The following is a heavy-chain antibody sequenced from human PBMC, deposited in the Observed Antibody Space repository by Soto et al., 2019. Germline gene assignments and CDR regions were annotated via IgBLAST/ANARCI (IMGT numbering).Heavy chain of an antibody. J-gene: IGHJ4*02. CDR2: IYYSGST. Sequence: SETLSLTCTVSGGSISSGDYYWSWIRQPPGKGLEWIGYIYYSGSTYYNPSLKSRVTISVDTSKNQFSLKLSSVTAAATAVYYCARASDSSGYYYWGQGTLVTVSS. CDR3: ARASDSSGYYY. CDR1: GGSISSGDYY. D-gene: IGHD3-22*01. V-gene: IGHV4-30-4*01.